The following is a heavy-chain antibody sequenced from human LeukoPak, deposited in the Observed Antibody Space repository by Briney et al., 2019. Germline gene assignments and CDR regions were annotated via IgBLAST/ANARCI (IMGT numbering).Heavy chain of an antibody. CDR2: INPKSGDT. CDR1: GYTFTSYY. CDR3: ARGDMVRGYYYMDV. V-gene: IGHV1-2*02. J-gene: IGHJ6*03. Sequence: ASVKVSCKASGYTFTSYYMHWVRQAPGQGLEWLGWINPKSGDTNYAQKFQGRVTMTRDTSISTADMDLSTLTSDDTAVYYCARGDMVRGYYYMDVWGKGTTVTISS. D-gene: IGHD3-10*01.